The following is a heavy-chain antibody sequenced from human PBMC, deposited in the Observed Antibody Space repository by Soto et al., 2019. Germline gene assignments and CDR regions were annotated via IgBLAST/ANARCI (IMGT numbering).Heavy chain of an antibody. CDR1: GGSISSGGYY. V-gene: IGHV4-31*03. CDR3: ARAVRGITFGGVIVTGNWFDP. Sequence: QVQLQESGPGLVKPSQTLSLTCTVSGGSISSGGYYWSWIRQHPGKGLEWIGYIYYSGSTYYNPSLKSRVTISVDTSKNHFSLKLSSVTAADTAVYYCARAVRGITFGGVIVTGNWFDPWGQGTLVTVSS. CDR2: IYYSGST. J-gene: IGHJ5*02. D-gene: IGHD3-16*02.